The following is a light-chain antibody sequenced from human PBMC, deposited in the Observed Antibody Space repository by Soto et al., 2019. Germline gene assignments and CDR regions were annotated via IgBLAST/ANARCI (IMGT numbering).Light chain of an antibody. J-gene: IGKJ1*01. CDR1: QSLIHSDENTY. V-gene: IGKV2-30*02. Sequence: DVVMTQSPLSLPVTLGQPASISCRSSQSLIHSDENTYLNWFQQRPGQSPRRLIYKVSDRDSGVPDRFSGSGSGTDFTLKISRMEAEDIGVYYCMQGTHWPWTFGQGTEVEIK. CDR3: MQGTHWPWT. CDR2: KVS.